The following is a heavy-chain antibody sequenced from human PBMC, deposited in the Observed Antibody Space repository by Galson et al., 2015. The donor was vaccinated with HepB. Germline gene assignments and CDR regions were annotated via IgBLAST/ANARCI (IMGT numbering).Heavy chain of an antibody. J-gene: IGHJ6*02. V-gene: IGHV4-59*08. CDR2: IYYSGST. D-gene: IGHD3-10*01. CDR3: ARHPQNYYGSGQQWGGRYGMDV. Sequence: SETLSLTCTVSGGSISSYYWSWIRQPPGKGLEWIGYIYYSGSTNYNPSLKSRVTISVDTSKNQFSLKLSSVTAADTAVYYCARHPQNYYGSGQQWGGRYGMDVWGQGTTVTVSS. CDR1: GGSISSYY.